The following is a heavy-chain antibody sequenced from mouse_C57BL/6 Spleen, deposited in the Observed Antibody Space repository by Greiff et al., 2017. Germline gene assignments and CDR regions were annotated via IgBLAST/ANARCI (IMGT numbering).Heavy chain of an antibody. D-gene: IGHD2-5*01. V-gene: IGHV1-82*01. CDR1: GYAFSSSW. Sequence: QVQLQQSGPELVKPGASVKISCTASGYAFSSSWLNWVKQRPGKGLEWIGRIYPGDGDTNYNGKFKGKATLTADTSSSTAYMQLSSLTSEDSAVYCCARSNYGAMDYGGQGTSVT. CDR2: IYPGDGDT. J-gene: IGHJ4*01. CDR3: ARSNYGAMDY.